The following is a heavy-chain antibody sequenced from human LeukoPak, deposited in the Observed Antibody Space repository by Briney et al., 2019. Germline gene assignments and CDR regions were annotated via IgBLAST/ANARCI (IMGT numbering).Heavy chain of an antibody. J-gene: IGHJ4*02. CDR2: ISWNSGSI. V-gene: IGHV3-9*01. CDR3: AKDTYSSSLTGFDY. CDR1: GFTFDDYA. D-gene: IGHD6-6*01. Sequence: PGGSLRLSCAASGFTFDDYAMHWVRRAPGKGLEWVSGISWNSGSIGYADSVKGRFTISRDNAKNSLYLQMNSLRAEDTALYYCAKDTYSSSLTGFDYWGQGTLVTVSS.